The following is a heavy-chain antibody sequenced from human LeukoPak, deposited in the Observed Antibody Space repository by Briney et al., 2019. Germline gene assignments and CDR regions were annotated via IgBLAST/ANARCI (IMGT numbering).Heavy chain of an antibody. D-gene: IGHD2-2*03. Sequence: PSETLSLTCAVYGGSFSGYYWSWIRQPPGKGLEWIGEINHSGSTNYNPSLKSRVTISVDTSKNQFSLKLSSVTAADTAVYYCARAPAGYCGSTSCPHFDYWGQGTLVTVSS. CDR3: ARAPAGYCGSTSCPHFDY. CDR2: INHSGST. CDR1: GGSFSGYY. J-gene: IGHJ4*02. V-gene: IGHV4-34*01.